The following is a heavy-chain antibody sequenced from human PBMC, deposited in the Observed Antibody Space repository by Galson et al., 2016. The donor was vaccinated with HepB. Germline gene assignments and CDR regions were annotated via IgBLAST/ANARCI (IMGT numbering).Heavy chain of an antibody. D-gene: IGHD6-19*01. CDR1: GASISGYY. Sequence: ETLSLTCTVSGASISGYYLSWIRQPPGKGLEWIGYIYYSGRTNYNPSLKSRVTISVDTSKNQFSLKLSSVTAADTDVYYCARDDSGGWYGFHYGMDVWGQGTTVTVSS. CDR3: ARDDSGGWYGFHYGMDV. J-gene: IGHJ6*02. V-gene: IGHV4-59*01. CDR2: IYYSGRT.